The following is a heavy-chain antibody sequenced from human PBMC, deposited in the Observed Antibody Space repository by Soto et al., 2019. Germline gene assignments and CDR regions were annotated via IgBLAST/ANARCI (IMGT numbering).Heavy chain of an antibody. Sequence: QVQLVESGGGVVQPGRSLRLSCAASGFTFSSSAMHWVRQAPGKGLEWVAVISYDGSNKYYADSVKGRFTISRDNSKNTLYLQMNSLRAEDTAVYYCARWLQLGTDYYYYGMDVWGQGTTVTVSS. CDR1: GFTFSSSA. D-gene: IGHD5-12*01. CDR2: ISYDGSNK. V-gene: IGHV3-30-3*01. CDR3: ARWLQLGTDYYYYGMDV. J-gene: IGHJ6*02.